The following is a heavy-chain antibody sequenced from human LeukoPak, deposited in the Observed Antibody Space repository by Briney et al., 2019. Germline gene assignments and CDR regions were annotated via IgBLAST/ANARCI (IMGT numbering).Heavy chain of an antibody. CDR1: GYTFTGYY. Sequence: ASVKVSCKASGYTFTGYYMHWLRQAPGQGLEWMGWINPNSGGTNYAQKFQGRVTMTRDTSISTAYMELSRLRSDDTAVYYCARLAYYDQGYWGQGTLVTVSS. CDR3: ARLAYYDQGY. V-gene: IGHV1-2*02. D-gene: IGHD3-3*01. CDR2: INPNSGGT. J-gene: IGHJ4*02.